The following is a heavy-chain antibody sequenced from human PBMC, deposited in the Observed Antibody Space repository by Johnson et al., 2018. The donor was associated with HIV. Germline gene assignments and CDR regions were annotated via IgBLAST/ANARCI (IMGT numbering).Heavy chain of an antibody. Sequence: VQLVESGGGLVQPGASLTLSCAASGFTFSSYAMSWVRQAPGKGLEWVSVSSGRGGSTYYADSVKGRFTICRDNSKNTMYLQMNRLRAEDTAVYYCARATVDDYGDYDDAFDIWGQGTMVTVSS. CDR3: ARATVDDYGDYDDAFDI. CDR2: SSGRGGST. V-gene: IGHV3-23*04. J-gene: IGHJ3*02. CDR1: GFTFSSYA. D-gene: IGHD4-17*01.